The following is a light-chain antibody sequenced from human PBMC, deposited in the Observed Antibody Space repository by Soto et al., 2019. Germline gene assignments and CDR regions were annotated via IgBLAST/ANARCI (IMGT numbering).Light chain of an antibody. Sequence: EIVLTQSPGTLSLSPGERATLSCRASQSVSSNYLAWYQQKPGQAPRLLIYGASSRATGIPDRFSGSGSGTDFTLTISRLEPEDFAAYYCQPYGGSPRVTFGGGTKMEIK. CDR3: QPYGGSPRVT. CDR2: GAS. CDR1: QSVSSNY. V-gene: IGKV3-20*01. J-gene: IGKJ4*01.